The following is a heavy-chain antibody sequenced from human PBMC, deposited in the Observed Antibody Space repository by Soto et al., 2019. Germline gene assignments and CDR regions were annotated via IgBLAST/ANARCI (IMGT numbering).Heavy chain of an antibody. V-gene: IGHV1-8*01. CDR2: MNPNSGNT. CDR1: GYTFTSYD. CDR3: ARRGQNYYDTSGYPNHGTDV. J-gene: IGHJ6*02. Sequence: ASVKVSCKASGYTFTSYDIDWVRQATGQGLEWMGWMNPNSGNTGYAQKFQGRVTMTRNTSISTAYMELSSLRSEDTAVYYCARRGQNYYDTSGYPNHGTDVWGQGTTVTVSS. D-gene: IGHD3-22*01.